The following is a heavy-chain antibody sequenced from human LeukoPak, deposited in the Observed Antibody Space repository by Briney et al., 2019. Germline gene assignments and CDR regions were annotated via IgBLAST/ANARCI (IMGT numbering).Heavy chain of an antibody. CDR2: ISSNGGST. D-gene: IGHD4-17*01. J-gene: IGHJ4*02. CDR1: GFTFSSYA. V-gene: IGHV3-64*01. Sequence: GESLRLSSAASGFTFSSYAMHWVRQAPGKGLEYASAISSNGGSTYYANSVKGRFTISRDNSKNTLYLQMGSLRAEDMAVYYCTTRIPLTTVTPYFDYRGQGTLVTVSS. CDR3: TTRIPLTTVTPYFDY.